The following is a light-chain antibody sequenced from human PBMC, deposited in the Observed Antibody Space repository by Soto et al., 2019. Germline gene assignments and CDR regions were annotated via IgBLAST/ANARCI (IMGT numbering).Light chain of an antibody. V-gene: IGLV2-8*01. CDR2: EVS. CDR3: SSFTGTSALIL. CDR1: SSDVGAYNY. Sequence: QSALTQPPSASGSPGQSVTISCTGTSSDVGAYNYVSWYQQHPGKAPKLMIHEVSKRPSGVPDRFSASKSGNTASLTISGLRAEDEGDYFCSSFTGTSALILFGGGTKLTVL. J-gene: IGLJ2*01.